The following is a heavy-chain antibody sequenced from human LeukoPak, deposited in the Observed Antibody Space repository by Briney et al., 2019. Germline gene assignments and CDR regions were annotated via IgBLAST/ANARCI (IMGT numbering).Heavy chain of an antibody. Sequence: SQTLSLTCTVSGGSISSGGYYWSWIRQHPGKGLEWIGYIYYSGSTYYSPSLKSRVTISVDTSKNQFSLKLSSVTAADTAVYYCARDNPHIAAALYYFDYWGQGTLVTVSS. CDR3: ARDNPHIAAALYYFDY. V-gene: IGHV4-31*03. CDR2: IYYSGST. J-gene: IGHJ4*02. D-gene: IGHD6-13*01. CDR1: GGSISSGGYY.